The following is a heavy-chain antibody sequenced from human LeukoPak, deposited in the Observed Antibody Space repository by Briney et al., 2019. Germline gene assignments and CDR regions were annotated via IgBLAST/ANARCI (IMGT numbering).Heavy chain of an antibody. D-gene: IGHD1-26*01. V-gene: IGHV1-69*05. CDR1: GGTFSSYA. CDR2: IIPIFGTA. Sequence: RASVKVSCKASGGTFSSYAISWVRQAPGQGLEWMGGIIPIFGTANYAQKFQGRVTITTDESTSTAYMELSSLRSEDTAVYYCARGGSYSSAFDIWGQGTMVTVSS. J-gene: IGHJ3*02. CDR3: ARGGSYSSAFDI.